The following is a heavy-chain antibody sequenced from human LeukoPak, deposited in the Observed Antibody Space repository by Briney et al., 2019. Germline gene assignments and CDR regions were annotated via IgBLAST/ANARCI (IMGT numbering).Heavy chain of an antibody. J-gene: IGHJ4*02. Sequence: ASVKVSCKASGYTFTSYGISWVRQAPGQGLEWMGWVSAYNGNTNYAQKLQGRVTMTTDTSTSTAYMELRSLRSDDTAVYYCARYYDFWSGYSKYYFDYWGQGTLVTVS. V-gene: IGHV1-18*01. CDR3: ARYYDFWSGYSKYYFDY. CDR2: VSAYNGNT. D-gene: IGHD3-3*01. CDR1: GYTFTSYG.